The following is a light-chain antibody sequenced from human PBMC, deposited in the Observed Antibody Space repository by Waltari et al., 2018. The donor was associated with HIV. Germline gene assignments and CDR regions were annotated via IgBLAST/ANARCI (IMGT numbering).Light chain of an antibody. CDR2: GNG. CDR3: NSRDRSGNHL. V-gene: IGLV3-19*01. Sequence: SSDLTHDPDVSVALGQTVRITCQGDSLRDYYASWYQQKPGQAPILVIYGNGDRPSGIPDRFSGSRSGITASLTITGAQAEDEADYYCNSRDRSGNHLFAAGTTVTVL. J-gene: IGLJ1*01. CDR1: SLRDYY.